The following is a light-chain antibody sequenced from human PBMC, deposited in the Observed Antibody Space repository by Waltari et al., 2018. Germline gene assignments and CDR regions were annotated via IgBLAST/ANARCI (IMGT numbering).Light chain of an antibody. CDR3: ISYTSSNTWV. CDR1: SSDVGAYNY. V-gene: IGLV2-18*02. Sequence: QSALTQPASVSGSPGQSITISCTGTSSDVGAYNYVSWYQQPPGTAPKLMIYEVSNRPSGVPDRFSGSKSGNTASLTISGLQAEDEADYYCISYTSSNTWVFGGGTKLTVL. CDR2: EVS. J-gene: IGLJ3*02.